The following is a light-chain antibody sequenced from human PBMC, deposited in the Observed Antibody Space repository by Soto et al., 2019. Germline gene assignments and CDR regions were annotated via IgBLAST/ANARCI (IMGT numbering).Light chain of an antibody. CDR1: SANIGNNY. CDR2: SNN. CDR3: VSWDDSSSGLV. V-gene: IGLV1-47*02. J-gene: IGLJ1*01. Sequence: QSVLTQPPSASGTPGQRVTISCSGRSANIGNNYVCWYQQLPGTAPNLLIYSNNQRPSGVPDRFSGSKSGTSASLAISGRRSEDEADYYCVSWDDSSSGLVFGTGTKLTVL.